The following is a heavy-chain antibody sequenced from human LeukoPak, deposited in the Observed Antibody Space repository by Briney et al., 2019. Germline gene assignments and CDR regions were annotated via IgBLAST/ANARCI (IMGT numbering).Heavy chain of an antibody. D-gene: IGHD3-22*01. CDR1: GGSISSGGYY. CDR2: IYYSGST. CDR3: ARGSITMIVVVPSFDL. Sequence: PSETLSLTCTVSGGSISSGGYYWSWIRQHPGKGLEWIGYIYYSGSTYYNPSLKSRVTISVDTSKNQFSLKLSSVTAADTAVYYCARGSITMIVVVPSFDLWGRGTLVTVSS. V-gene: IGHV4-31*03. J-gene: IGHJ2*01.